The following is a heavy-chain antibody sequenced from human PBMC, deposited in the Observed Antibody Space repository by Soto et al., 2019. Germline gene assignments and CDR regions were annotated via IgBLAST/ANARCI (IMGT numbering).Heavy chain of an antibody. CDR2: MNPGSGKT. V-gene: IGHV1-8*02. Sequence: GPVKVSCKASGYTFINFDISWVRQATGQGLEWMGWMNPGSGKTGYANKFQGRVTMTRDASTGTAHLELSSLTSEDTAVYYCARMASAGTLNWFDPWGQGTLVTVSS. D-gene: IGHD6-13*01. CDR1: GYTFINFD. J-gene: IGHJ5*02. CDR3: ARMASAGTLNWFDP.